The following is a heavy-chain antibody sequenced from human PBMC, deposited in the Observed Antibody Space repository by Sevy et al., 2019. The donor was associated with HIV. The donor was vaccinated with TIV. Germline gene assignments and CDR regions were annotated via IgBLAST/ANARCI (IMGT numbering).Heavy chain of an antibody. CDR3: ARDPAYYGSVPPRDYYYYYGMDV. CDR2: ISSSSSYI. D-gene: IGHD3-10*01. CDR1: GFTFSSYS. V-gene: IGHV3-21*01. J-gene: IGHJ6*02. Sequence: GGSLRLSCAASGFTFSSYSMNWVRQAPGKGLEWVSSISSSSSYIYYADSVKGRFTISRDNAKNSLYLQMNSLRAEDTAVYYCARDPAYYGSVPPRDYYYYYGMDVWGQGTTVTVSS.